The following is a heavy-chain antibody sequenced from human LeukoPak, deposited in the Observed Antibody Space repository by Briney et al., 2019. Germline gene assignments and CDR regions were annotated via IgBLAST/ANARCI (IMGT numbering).Heavy chain of an antibody. CDR2: INI. D-gene: IGHD3-22*01. CDR3: ARSPRGYSFYFDY. CDR1: GFTFSSYS. Sequence: GGSLRLSCAASGFTFSSYSMNWVRQAPGKGLEWVSFINIYYADSVKGRFTISRDNAKKSVYLQMNSLRAEDTAVYYCARSPRGYSFYFDYWGQGTLVTVSS. V-gene: IGHV3-21*01. J-gene: IGHJ4*02.